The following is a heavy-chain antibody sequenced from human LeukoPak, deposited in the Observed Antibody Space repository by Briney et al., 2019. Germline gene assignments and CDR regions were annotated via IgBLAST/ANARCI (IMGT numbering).Heavy chain of an antibody. CDR2: IRYDGSNK. J-gene: IGHJ4*02. CDR1: GFTFISYG. Sequence: GGSLRLSCAASGFTFISYGMHWVRQAPGKGLEWVAFIRYDGSNKYYADSVKGRFTISRDNSKNTLYLQMNSLRAEDTAVYYCAKVHYYDSSGYPNDYFDYWGQGTLVTVSS. D-gene: IGHD3-22*01. CDR3: AKVHYYDSSGYPNDYFDY. V-gene: IGHV3-30*02.